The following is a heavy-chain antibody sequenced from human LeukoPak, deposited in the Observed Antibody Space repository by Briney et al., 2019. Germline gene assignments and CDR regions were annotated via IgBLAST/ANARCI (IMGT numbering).Heavy chain of an antibody. Sequence: PGGSLRLSCAASGFTFSSYSMNWVRQAPGKGLEWVSSISSSSSYIYYADSVKGRFTISRDNAKNSLYLQMNSLRAEDTAVYYCARDAGNSGHDILDYWGQGTLVTVSS. CDR2: ISSSSSYI. CDR3: ARDAGNSGHDILDY. D-gene: IGHD5-12*01. V-gene: IGHV3-21*01. CDR1: GFTFSSYS. J-gene: IGHJ4*02.